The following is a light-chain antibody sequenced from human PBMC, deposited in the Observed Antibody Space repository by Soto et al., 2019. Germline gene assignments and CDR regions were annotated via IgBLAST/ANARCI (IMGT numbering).Light chain of an antibody. Sequence: QSVLTQPASVSGSPGQSITISCTGTHSDVGRFNLVSRYQHHPQKAPKLIIFGVTERPSGISNRFSASKSGNTASLTISGLQAEDEADYYCCTYATGGTYVFGTGTKVTVL. CDR3: CTYATGGTYV. CDR2: GVT. CDR1: HSDVGRFNL. J-gene: IGLJ1*01. V-gene: IGLV2-23*02.